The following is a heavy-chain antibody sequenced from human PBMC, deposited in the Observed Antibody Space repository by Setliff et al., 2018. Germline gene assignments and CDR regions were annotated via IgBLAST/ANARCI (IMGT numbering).Heavy chain of an antibody. V-gene: IGHV3-7*01. CDR3: VRGYCSSSSCYGTMGY. D-gene: IGHD2-2*01. Sequence: GGSLRLSCAASGFTFSTYWMSWVRQAPGKGLEWVANIKQDGSEKYYVDSVKGRFTISRDNAKNTLYLQMDSLRAEDTAVYYCVRGYCSSSSCYGTMGYWGQGTLVTVSS. J-gene: IGHJ4*02. CDR1: GFTFSTYW. CDR2: IKQDGSEK.